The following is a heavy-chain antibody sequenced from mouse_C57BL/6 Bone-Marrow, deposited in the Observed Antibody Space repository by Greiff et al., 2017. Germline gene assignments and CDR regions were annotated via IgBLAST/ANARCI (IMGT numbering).Heavy chain of an antibody. CDR1: GYTFTSYG. V-gene: IGHV1-81*01. Sequence: VKLMESGAELARPGASVKLSCKASGYTFTSYGISWVKQRTGQGLEWIGEIYPRSGNTYYNEKFKGKATLTADKSSSTAYMELRSLTSEDSAVYFCARSPHYYGSSYGYWGQGTTLTVSS. D-gene: IGHD1-1*01. CDR2: IYPRSGNT. CDR3: ARSPHYYGSSYGY. J-gene: IGHJ2*01.